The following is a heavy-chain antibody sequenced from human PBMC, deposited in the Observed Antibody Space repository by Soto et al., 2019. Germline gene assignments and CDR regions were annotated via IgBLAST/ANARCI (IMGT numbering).Heavy chain of an antibody. Sequence: QVQLVQSGAEVKKPGASVKVSCKASGYTFTSYDINWVRQATGQGLEWMGWMNPNSGNTDYAQKFQGRVTMNRNTSISTAYMELSSLRYKDKAVYYCAREKSSWYDYWGQGTLVTVSS. J-gene: IGHJ4*02. V-gene: IGHV1-8*01. CDR2: MNPNSGNT. CDR3: AREKSSWYDY. D-gene: IGHD6-13*01. CDR1: GYTFTSYD.